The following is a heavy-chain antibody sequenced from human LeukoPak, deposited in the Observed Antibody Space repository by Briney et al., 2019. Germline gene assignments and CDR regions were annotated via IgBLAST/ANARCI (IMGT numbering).Heavy chain of an antibody. CDR3: AKDSGSYYGNWFDP. CDR1: GFTFSSYA. Sequence: HSGGSLRLSCAASGFTFSSYAMNWVRQAPGKGLEWVSAISGSGGSTYYADSVKGRFTISRDNSKNTLYLQMNSLRAEDTAVYYCAKDSGSYYGNWFDPWGQGTLVIVSS. CDR2: ISGSGGST. D-gene: IGHD1-26*01. V-gene: IGHV3-23*01. J-gene: IGHJ5*02.